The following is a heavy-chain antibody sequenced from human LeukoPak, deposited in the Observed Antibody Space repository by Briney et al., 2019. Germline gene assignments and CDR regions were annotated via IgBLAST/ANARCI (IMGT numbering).Heavy chain of an antibody. D-gene: IGHD3-10*01. V-gene: IGHV3-53*01. CDR2: IYSNGNT. Sequence: GGSLRLSCEASGFSVSNMSWVRQAPGKGLEWVSVIYSNGNTYYADSVKGRFTISRDNSKNTLYLQMNSLRAEDTAVYYCAKDLGYYGSGSYLTWGQGTLVTVSS. CDR3: AKDLGYYGSGSYLT. CDR1: GFSVSN. J-gene: IGHJ4*02.